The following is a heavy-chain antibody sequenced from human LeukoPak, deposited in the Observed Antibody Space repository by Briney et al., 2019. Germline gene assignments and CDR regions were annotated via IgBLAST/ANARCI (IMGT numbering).Heavy chain of an antibody. CDR3: ARGTRDGYNTNWFDP. J-gene: IGHJ5*02. D-gene: IGHD5-24*01. CDR1: GGSISSSSYY. Sequence: SETLSLTCTVSGGSISSSSYYWGWIRQPPGRGLEWIGSIYYSGSTYYNPSLKSRVTISVDTSKNQFSLKLSSVTAADTAVYYCARGTRDGYNTNWFDPWGQGTLVTVSS. CDR2: IYYSGST. V-gene: IGHV4-39*01.